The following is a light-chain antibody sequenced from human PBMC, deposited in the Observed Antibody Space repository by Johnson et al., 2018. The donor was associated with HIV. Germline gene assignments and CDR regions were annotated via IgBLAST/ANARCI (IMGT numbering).Light chain of an antibody. CDR3: GTWDSSLSAGV. Sequence: QSVLTQPPSVSAAPGQKVTISCSGSSSNIGNNYVSWYQQLPGTAPKLLIYENNKRPSGIPDRFSGSKSGTSATLGITGLQTGDAADYYCGTWDSSLSAGVFGTGTKVTGL. V-gene: IGLV1-51*02. CDR2: ENN. CDR1: SSNIGNNY. J-gene: IGLJ1*01.